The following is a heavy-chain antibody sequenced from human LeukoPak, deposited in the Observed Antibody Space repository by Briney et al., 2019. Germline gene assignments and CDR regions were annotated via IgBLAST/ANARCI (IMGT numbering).Heavy chain of an antibody. Sequence: VASVKVSCKASCYTFTSYGISWVRQAPGQGPEWMGWINPNNGDAKLAQKFQGRVTMTTDTSISTAYMELSRLRSDDTAVYYCARQEGVPYSSSWYGRYYYYGMDVWGQGTTVTVSS. CDR1: CYTFTSYG. D-gene: IGHD6-13*01. J-gene: IGHJ6*02. CDR2: INPNNGDA. CDR3: ARQEGVPYSSSWYGRYYYYGMDV. V-gene: IGHV1-18*01.